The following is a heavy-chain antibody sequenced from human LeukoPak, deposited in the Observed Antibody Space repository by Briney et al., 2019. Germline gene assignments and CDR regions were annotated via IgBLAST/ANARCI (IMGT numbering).Heavy chain of an antibody. Sequence: SGPTLVKPSQTLTLTCTFSELSLSTRAGGVGWIRQPPGKTREWLALIYWNDAMRYSPYLKSRLTITKDTSKNQVVLTMTNMDPEDTAAYCCARRQEGYYDDSSGLRRYNWFDPWGQGTLVTVSS. CDR1: ELSLSTRAGG. D-gene: IGHD3-22*01. J-gene: IGHJ5*02. V-gene: IGHV2-5*01. CDR2: IYWNDAM. CDR3: ARRQEGYYDDSSGLRRYNWFDP.